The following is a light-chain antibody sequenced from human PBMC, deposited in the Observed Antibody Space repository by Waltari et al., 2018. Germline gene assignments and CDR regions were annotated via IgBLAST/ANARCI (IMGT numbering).Light chain of an antibody. CDR1: SSDVGSYNL. J-gene: IGLJ1*01. V-gene: IGLV2-23*02. CDR3: CSYAGSSTFYV. CDR2: EIS. Sequence: QSALTQPASVSGSPGQSITISCTGTSSDVGSYNLVSCYQQHPGKAPKLMIYEISNLPLGISNRFSGSKSGHTDYLTISGLQAEDEADYYCCSYAGSSTFYVFGTGTKVTVL.